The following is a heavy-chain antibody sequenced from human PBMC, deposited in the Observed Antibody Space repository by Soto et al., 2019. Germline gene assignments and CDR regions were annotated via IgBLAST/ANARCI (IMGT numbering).Heavy chain of an antibody. V-gene: IGHV1-18*01. D-gene: IGHD5-12*01. CDR2: INTYNGMT. CDR3: AKRPRGEMATD. J-gene: IGHJ4*02. CDR1: GYTFINYH. Sequence: QVQLVQSGGEVKKPGASVTVSCKASGYTFINYHITWVRQAPGQGLEWMAWINTYNGMTDYAQRFQGRVTMTRDTSTSTDYMERRNLGYDDTDVYFCAKRPRGEMATDLGQGTLVTLSS.